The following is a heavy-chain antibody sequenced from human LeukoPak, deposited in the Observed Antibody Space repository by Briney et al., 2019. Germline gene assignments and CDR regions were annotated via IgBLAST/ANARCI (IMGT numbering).Heavy chain of an antibody. J-gene: IGHJ4*02. Sequence: SDTLSLTRSVSGGSVNSVVDYWRWIRQFPGRGLEWFGRIFFTGSTDYNPSLKRRLAISIDTSRDQFSLELSAVRAADTATYYCARDRDSGMDFWGRGILVTVSS. V-gene: IGHV4-31*03. CDR3: ARDRDSGMDF. CDR1: GGSVNSVVDY. CDR2: IFFTGST. D-gene: IGHD2-21*01.